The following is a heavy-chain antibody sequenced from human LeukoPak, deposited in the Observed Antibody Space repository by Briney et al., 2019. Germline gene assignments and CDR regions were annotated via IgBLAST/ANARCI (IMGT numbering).Heavy chain of an antibody. CDR2: INRSGST. CDR1: GGSFSGYY. CDR3: ARVLPGGSSWYIGNYYYYYGMDV. Sequence: SETLSLTCAVYGGSFSGYYWSWIRQPPGKGLEWIGEINRSGSTNYNPSLKSRVTISVDTSKNQFSLKLSSVTAADTAVYYCARVLPGGSSWYIGNYYYYYGMDVWGQGTTVTVSS. V-gene: IGHV4-34*01. J-gene: IGHJ6*02. D-gene: IGHD6-13*01.